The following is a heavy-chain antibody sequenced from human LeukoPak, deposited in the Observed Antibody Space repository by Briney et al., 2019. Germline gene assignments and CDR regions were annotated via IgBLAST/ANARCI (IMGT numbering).Heavy chain of an antibody. CDR3: AKDLTQLSLAFDY. CDR1: GFTFDEYA. J-gene: IGHJ4*02. CDR2: ISEDGSRT. D-gene: IGHD5-18*01. Sequence: PGGSLRLSCAASGFTFDEYAIHWVRQAPGKGLEWVSLISEDGSRTYYADSVKGRFTISRDNSKNSLYLQMNSLRTEDTAFYYCAKDLTQLSLAFDYWGQGTLVTVSS. V-gene: IGHV3-43*02.